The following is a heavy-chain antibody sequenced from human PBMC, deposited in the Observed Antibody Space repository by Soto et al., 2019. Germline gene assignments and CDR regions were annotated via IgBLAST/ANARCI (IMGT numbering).Heavy chain of an antibody. CDR3: ARDTRFGELSEVY. J-gene: IGHJ4*02. CDR2: IWYDGSNK. CDR1: GFTFSSYG. D-gene: IGHD3-10*01. V-gene: IGHV3-33*01. Sequence: QVQLVESGGGVVQPGRSLRLSCAASGFTFSSYGMHWVRQAPGKGLEWVAVIWYDGSNKYYADSVKGRFTISRDNSKNTLYLQMNSLRAEDTGVYYCARDTRFGELSEVYWGQGTLVTVSS.